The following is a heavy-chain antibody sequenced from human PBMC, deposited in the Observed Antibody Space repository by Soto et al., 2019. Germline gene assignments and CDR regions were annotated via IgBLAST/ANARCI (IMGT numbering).Heavy chain of an antibody. CDR3: TRGRYGDY. D-gene: IGHD1-1*01. Sequence: QVQLVQSGAEVKKPGASVKVSCKASGYTFTSYAMHWVRQAPGQRLEWMGWINAGNGNTKYSQKLQGRVTITRDTSASTAYMELSSLRSEDTAVYYCTRGRYGDYWGQGALVTVSS. V-gene: IGHV1-3*01. CDR1: GYTFTSYA. CDR2: INAGNGNT. J-gene: IGHJ4*02.